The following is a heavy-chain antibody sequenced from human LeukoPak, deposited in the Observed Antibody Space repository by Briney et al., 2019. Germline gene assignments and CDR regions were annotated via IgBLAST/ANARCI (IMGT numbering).Heavy chain of an antibody. J-gene: IGHJ5*02. V-gene: IGHV4-34*01. CDR1: GGSFSGYY. CDR2: INHSGST. Sequence: SETLSLTCAVYGGSFSGYYWSWIRQPPGKGLEWIGEINHSGSTNYNPSLKSRVTIPVDTSKNQFSLKLSSVTAAGTAVYYCARGPLRGWFDPWGQGTLVTVSS. CDR3: ARGPLRGWFDP. D-gene: IGHD5-12*01.